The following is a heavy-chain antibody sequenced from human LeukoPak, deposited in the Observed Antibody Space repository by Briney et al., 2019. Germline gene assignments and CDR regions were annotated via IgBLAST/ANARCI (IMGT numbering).Heavy chain of an antibody. CDR2: IRYDGSQE. D-gene: IGHD3-10*01. CDR1: GFTFSSFG. J-gene: IGHJ4*02. CDR3: VRDVGAVRGEVYFDY. Sequence: PGGSLRLSCVTSGFTFSSFGMHWVRQAPGKGLEWVAFIRYDGSQEYYADSVKGRFTISRDNTKNLLYLEMNSLRAEDTAMYFCVRDVGAVRGEVYFDYWGQGTLVTVSS. V-gene: IGHV3-30*02.